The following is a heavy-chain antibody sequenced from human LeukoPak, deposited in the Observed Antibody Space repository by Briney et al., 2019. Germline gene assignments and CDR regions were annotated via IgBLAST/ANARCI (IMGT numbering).Heavy chain of an antibody. CDR2: ISGSGGST. J-gene: IGHJ4*02. D-gene: IGHD3-10*01. CDR1: GFTFSSYA. CDR3: AKATAKPSVRGTPLPDY. Sequence: GGSLRLSCAASGFTFSSYAMSWVRQAPGKGLEWVSAISGSGGSTYYADSVKGRFTISRDNSKNTLYLQTNSLRAEDTAVYYCAKATAKPSVRGTPLPDYWGQGTLVTVSS. V-gene: IGHV3-23*01.